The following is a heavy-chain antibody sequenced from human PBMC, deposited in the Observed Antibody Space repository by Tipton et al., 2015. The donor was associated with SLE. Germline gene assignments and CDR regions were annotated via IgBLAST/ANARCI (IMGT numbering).Heavy chain of an antibody. J-gene: IGHJ3*02. D-gene: IGHD1-26*01. CDR3: ARESLGVQDAFDI. Sequence: TLSLTCAVYGGSFSSGGYYWGWIRQHPGKGLEWIGYIYYSGSTNYNPSLKSRVTISVDTSKNQFSLKLSSVTAADTAVYYCARESLGVQDAFDIWGQGTMVTVSS. V-gene: IGHV4-61*08. CDR2: IYYSGST. CDR1: GGSFSSGGYY.